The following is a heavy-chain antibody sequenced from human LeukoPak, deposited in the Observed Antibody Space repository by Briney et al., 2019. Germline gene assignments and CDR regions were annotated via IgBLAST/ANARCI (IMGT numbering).Heavy chain of an antibody. D-gene: IGHD1-1*01. CDR3: GREPHNNYYCLDF. Sequence: PGRSLRLSCAASGFTFSSYAMHWVRQAPGKGLERVSVISYNGSNTYYADSVKGRFTISRDNPKNTSYLQIDSLPAREQVVISGGREPHNNYYCLDFWGKGTTVTVSS. CDR2: ISYNGSNT. V-gene: IGHV3-30*04. CDR1: GFTFSSYA. J-gene: IGHJ6*03.